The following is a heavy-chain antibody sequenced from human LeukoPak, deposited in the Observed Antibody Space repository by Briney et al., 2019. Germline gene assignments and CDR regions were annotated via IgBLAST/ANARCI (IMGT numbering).Heavy chain of an antibody. J-gene: IGHJ4*02. CDR2: INHGGST. D-gene: IGHD3-10*01. V-gene: IGHV4-34*01. Sequence: SQTLSLTCAVYGGSFSGYSWSWIRQPPGKGLEWIGEINHGGSTNYNPSLKSRVTISVDTSKNQFSLKLRSVTAADTAVYYCARGMVRGVINPGYWAQGTLVTVSS. CDR1: GGSFSGYS. CDR3: ARGMVRGVINPGY.